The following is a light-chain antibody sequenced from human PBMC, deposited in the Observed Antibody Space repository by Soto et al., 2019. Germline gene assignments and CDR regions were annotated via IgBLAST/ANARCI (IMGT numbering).Light chain of an antibody. CDR2: MVS. Sequence: QSVLTQPASVSGSPGQSITISCTGTSSDVGNYNYVSWYQQYPGRVPKLLIYMVSNRPSGVSNRFSGSKSGNTASLTISGLQAEDEADYYCCSYAGSYTVDVFGSGTKV. J-gene: IGLJ1*01. CDR3: CSYAGSYTVDV. V-gene: IGLV2-14*01. CDR1: SSDVGNYNY.